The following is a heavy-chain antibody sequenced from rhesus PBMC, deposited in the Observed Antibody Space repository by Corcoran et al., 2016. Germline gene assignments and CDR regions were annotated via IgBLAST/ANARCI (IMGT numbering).Heavy chain of an antibody. Sequence: QVQLQESGPGLVKPSETLPLTCAVSGAPISSDYWSWIRQDPGKGLEWIGRIYGSGGNTDYNPSLKSRVTISMDRSKNQFSLKLSSVTVADTAVYYCARDRPSNDRFDVWGAGLLVTVSP. CDR3: ARDRPSNDRFDV. V-gene: IGHV4S2*01. CDR1: GAPISSDY. J-gene: IGHJ5-1*01. D-gene: IGHD4-23*01. CDR2: IYGSGGNT.